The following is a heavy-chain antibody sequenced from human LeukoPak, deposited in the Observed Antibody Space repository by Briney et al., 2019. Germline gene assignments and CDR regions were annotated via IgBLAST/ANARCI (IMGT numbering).Heavy chain of an antibody. CDR1: GGSFSGYY. CDR3: ARGHYYGSGSCVDV. Sequence: SETLSLTCAVYGGSFSGYYWSWIRQPPGKGLEWFGEINHSGSTNYNPSLKSRVTISVDTSKNQFSLKLSSVTAADTAVYYCARGHYYGSGSCVDVWGKGTTVTVSS. V-gene: IGHV4-34*01. CDR2: INHSGST. D-gene: IGHD3-10*01. J-gene: IGHJ6*04.